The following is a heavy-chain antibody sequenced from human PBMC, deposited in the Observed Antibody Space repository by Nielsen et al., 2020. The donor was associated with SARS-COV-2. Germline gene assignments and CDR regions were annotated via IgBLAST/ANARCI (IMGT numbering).Heavy chain of an antibody. CDR3: ARDSEIDY. Sequence: GESLKISCAASGFTFSSYAMSWVRQAPGKGLEWVSAISGSGGSTYYADSVKGRFTISRDNSKNTLYLQMNSLRAEDTAVYYCARDSEIDYWGQGTLVTVSS. CDR1: GFTFSSYA. V-gene: IGHV3-23*01. CDR2: ISGSGGST. J-gene: IGHJ4*02.